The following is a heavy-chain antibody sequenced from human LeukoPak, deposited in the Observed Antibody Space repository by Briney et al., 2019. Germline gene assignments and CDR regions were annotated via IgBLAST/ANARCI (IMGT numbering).Heavy chain of an antibody. J-gene: IGHJ6*02. V-gene: IGHV3-48*03. Sequence: PGGSLRLSCAASGFTFSSYEMNWVRQAPGKGLEWVSYISSSGSTIYYADSVKGRFTISRDNAKNSLYLQMNSLSAEDTAVYYCARLYDSSGYFYYYGMDVWGQGTTVTVSS. CDR1: GFTFSSYE. CDR3: ARLYDSSGYFYYYGMDV. CDR2: ISSSGSTI. D-gene: IGHD3-22*01.